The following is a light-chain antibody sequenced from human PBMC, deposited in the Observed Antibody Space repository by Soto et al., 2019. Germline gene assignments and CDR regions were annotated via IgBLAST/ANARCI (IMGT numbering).Light chain of an antibody. CDR2: INSDGSH. V-gene: IGLV4-69*01. CDR1: SGHSSYA. J-gene: IGLJ3*02. Sequence: QPVLTQSPSASASLGASVRLTCTLSSGHSSYAIAWHQQQPEKGPRYLMKINSDGSHRKGDGIPDRFSGSSSGAGRYLTISSLQSEDEADYYCQTWGTGPWVFGGGTKLTVL. CDR3: QTWGTGPWV.